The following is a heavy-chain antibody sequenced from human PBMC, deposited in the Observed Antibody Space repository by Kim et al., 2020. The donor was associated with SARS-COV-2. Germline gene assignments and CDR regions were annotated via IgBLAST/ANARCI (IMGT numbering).Heavy chain of an antibody. J-gene: IGHJ6*02. D-gene: IGHD1-7*01. CDR2: NT. V-gene: IGHV1-18*01. Sequence: NTNYAQKLQGRVTMPTDTSTSTAYMELRSLRSDDTAVYYCALELPYYGMDVWGQGTTVTVSS. CDR3: ALELPYYGMDV.